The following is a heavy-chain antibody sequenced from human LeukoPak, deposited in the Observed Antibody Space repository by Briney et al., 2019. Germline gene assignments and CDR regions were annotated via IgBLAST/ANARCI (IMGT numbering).Heavy chain of an antibody. CDR2: ISKSGSAI. J-gene: IGHJ2*01. CDR1: GFTFSDNY. Sequence: GGSLRLSCAASGFTFSDNYMTWIRQAPGKGLEWLSYISKSGSAIYYADSVKGRFTISRDNAKNSLYLQMNSLRAEDPAVYYCASSRGAVAANADWYFDLWGRGTLVTVSS. D-gene: IGHD6-19*01. V-gene: IGHV3-11*04. CDR3: ASSRGAVAANADWYFDL.